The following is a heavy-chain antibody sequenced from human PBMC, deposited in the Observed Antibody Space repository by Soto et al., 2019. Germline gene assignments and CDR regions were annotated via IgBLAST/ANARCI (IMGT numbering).Heavy chain of an antibody. V-gene: IGHV1-3*01. CDR1: GYTFTSYA. J-gene: IGHJ6*02. CDR3: ERASYDFWSGYRNYYYGMDV. D-gene: IGHD3-3*01. CDR2: INAGNGNT. Sequence: GASVKVSCKASGYTFTSYAMHWVRQAPGQRLEWMGWINAGNGNTKYSQKFQGRVTITRDTSASTAYMELSSLRSEDTAVYYCERASYDFWSGYRNYYYGMDVWGQGTTVTVSS.